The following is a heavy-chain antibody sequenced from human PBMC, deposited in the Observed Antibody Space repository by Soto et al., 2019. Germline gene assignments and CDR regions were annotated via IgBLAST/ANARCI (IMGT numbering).Heavy chain of an antibody. D-gene: IGHD6-19*01. CDR1: GFTFSSYI. CDR3: ARDLGSGWYYFDY. Sequence: VQLVESGGGVVQPGRSLRLSCAASGFTFSSYIMNWVRQAPGKGLEWVSSINNSSSYIYYADSVKGRFTISRDNAKNSLYLQMNSLRAEDTAVYYCARDLGSGWYYFDYWGQGTLVTVSS. V-gene: IGHV3-21*01. J-gene: IGHJ4*02. CDR2: INNSSSYI.